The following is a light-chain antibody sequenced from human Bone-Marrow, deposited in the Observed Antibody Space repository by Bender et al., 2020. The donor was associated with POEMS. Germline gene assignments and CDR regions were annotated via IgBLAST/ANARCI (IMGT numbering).Light chain of an antibody. J-gene: IGLJ3*02. V-gene: IGLV3-1*01. CDR2: EDR. CDR1: KLGDKY. Sequence: SYELTQPPSVSVSPGQTASITCSGDKLGDKYACWYQQKPGQSPVLVIYEDRKRPSGIPERFSGFNSGNTASLTISGLQAEDEADYYCSSYTSSSFWVFGGGTKLTVL. CDR3: SSYTSSSFWV.